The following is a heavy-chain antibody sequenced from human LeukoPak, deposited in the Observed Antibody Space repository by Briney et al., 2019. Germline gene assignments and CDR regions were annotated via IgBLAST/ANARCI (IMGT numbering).Heavy chain of an antibody. V-gene: IGHV1-18*01. D-gene: IGHD6-13*01. CDR2: ISAYNGNT. Sequence: AASVKVSCKASGYTFTSYGISWVRQAPGQGLEWMGWISAYNGNTNYAQKLQGRVTMTTDTSTSTAYMELRSLRSDDTAVYYCARDPYSSSRANAFDIWGQGTMVTVSS. CDR3: ARDPYSSSRANAFDI. J-gene: IGHJ3*02. CDR1: GYTFTSYG.